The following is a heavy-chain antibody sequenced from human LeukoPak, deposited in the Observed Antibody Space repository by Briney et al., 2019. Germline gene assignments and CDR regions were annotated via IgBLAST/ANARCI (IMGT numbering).Heavy chain of an antibody. CDR1: GFTISGHT. J-gene: IGHJ5*02. V-gene: IGHV3-21*04. CDR3: AKGSSGYFADL. CDR2: ISSGGDYI. D-gene: IGHD3-22*01. Sequence: PGGSLRLSCGVSGFTISGHTLHWVRQAPGKGLEWVSSISSGGDYIHYADSVKGRFTISRDNSKNTLFLQMSSLRAEDTALYYCAKGSSGYFADLWGQGTLVTVSS.